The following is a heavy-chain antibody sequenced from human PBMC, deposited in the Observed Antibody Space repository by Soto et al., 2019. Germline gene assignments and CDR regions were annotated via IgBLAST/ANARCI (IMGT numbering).Heavy chain of an antibody. J-gene: IGHJ4*02. CDR3: ARGSVYMVYSSGFYEY. CDR2: INHSGGT. Sequence: SAILSLPCGVYGGCFGGHDWSWIRRPPGKGLEWSGEINHSGGTRYNPSLDSRVTISMDTPKSQLCLTVPSVTTADRAVYYCARGSVYMVYSSGFYEYWGQGTPVTVSS. V-gene: IGHV4-34*01. CDR1: GGCFGGHD. D-gene: IGHD3-22*01.